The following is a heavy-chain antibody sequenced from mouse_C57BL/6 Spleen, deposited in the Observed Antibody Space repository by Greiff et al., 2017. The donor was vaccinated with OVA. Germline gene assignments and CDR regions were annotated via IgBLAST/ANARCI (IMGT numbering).Heavy chain of an antibody. V-gene: IGHV5-12*01. CDR2: ISNGGGST. CDR1: GFTFSDYY. CDR3: ARQGPLGYYGSSYDWYFDV. D-gene: IGHD1-1*01. Sequence: EVRLVESGGGLVQPGGSLKLSCAASGFTFSDYYMYWVRQTPEKRLEWVAYISNGGGSTYYPDTVQGRLTISRDNAKNTLYLQMSRRKSEDTAMYYCARQGPLGYYGSSYDWYFDVWGTGTTVTVSS. J-gene: IGHJ1*03.